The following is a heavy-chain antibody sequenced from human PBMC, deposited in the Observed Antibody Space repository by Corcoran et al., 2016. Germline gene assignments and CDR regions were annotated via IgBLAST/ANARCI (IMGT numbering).Heavy chain of an antibody. CDR1: GFTFSSYG. V-gene: IGHV3-33*01. CDR3: ARGRGNYDSWSSSFDY. Sequence: QVQLVESGGGVVQPGTSLRLSCAASGFTFSSYGFYWVRQAPGKGLEWVALIWYDGSKKYYADSVKGRFTISRDQSKNTLYLQMNSLRAEDTAVYYCARGRGNYDSWSSSFDYWGQGTLVTVSS. J-gene: IGHJ4*02. CDR2: IWYDGSKK. D-gene: IGHD3-10*01.